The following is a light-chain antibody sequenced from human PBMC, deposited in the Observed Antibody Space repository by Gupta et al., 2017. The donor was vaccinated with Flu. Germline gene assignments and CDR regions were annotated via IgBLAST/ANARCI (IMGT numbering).Light chain of an antibody. Sequence: TSSDVGGHEHVSWYQQYPGKAPRLIIHGVSRRPSGVANRFSGSKSGSTASLSISGLQAEDEADYYCMSFASSIAYLFGTGTKVTVL. J-gene: IGLJ1*01. CDR1: SSDVGGHEH. CDR2: GVS. V-gene: IGLV2-14*03. CDR3: MSFASSIAYL.